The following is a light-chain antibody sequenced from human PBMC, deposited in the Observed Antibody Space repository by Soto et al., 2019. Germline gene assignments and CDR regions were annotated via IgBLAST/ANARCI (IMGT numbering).Light chain of an antibody. CDR1: SSDIGTYNL. J-gene: IGLJ1*01. V-gene: IGLV2-14*02. CDR3: SSYTSSRAYV. Sequence: QSALTQPASVSGSPGQSITISCTGFSSDIGTYNLVSWYQQHPGKAPKLMIYEVTKRPSGVSNRFSGSKSGYTASLTVSGLQAEDEADYYCSSYTSSRAYVFGIGTKVTVL. CDR2: EVT.